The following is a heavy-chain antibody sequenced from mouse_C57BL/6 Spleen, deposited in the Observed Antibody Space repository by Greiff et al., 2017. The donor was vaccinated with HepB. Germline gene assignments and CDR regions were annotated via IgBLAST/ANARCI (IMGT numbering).Heavy chain of an antibody. J-gene: IGHJ4*01. Sequence: EVNLVESGGGLVKPGGSLKLSCAASGFTFSDYGMHWVRQAPEKGLEWVAYISSGSSTIYYADTVKGRFTISRDNAKNTLFLQMTSLRSEDTAMYYCARNYGSSYGYAMDYWGQGTSVTVSS. D-gene: IGHD1-1*01. V-gene: IGHV5-17*01. CDR2: ISSGSSTI. CDR3: ARNYGSSYGYAMDY. CDR1: GFTFSDYG.